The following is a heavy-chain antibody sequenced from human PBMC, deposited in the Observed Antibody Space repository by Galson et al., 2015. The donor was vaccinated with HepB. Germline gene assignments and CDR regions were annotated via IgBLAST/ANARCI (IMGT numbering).Heavy chain of an antibody. CDR2: IYPGDSDT. D-gene: IGHD6-19*01. CDR1: GYSFTSYW. CDR3: ARPYSSGWSGTEYFQH. J-gene: IGHJ1*01. Sequence: SGAEVKEPGESLKISCKGSGYSFTSYWIGWVRQMPGKGLEWMGIIYPGDSDTRYSPSFQGQVTISADKSISTAYLQWSSLKASDTAMYYCARPYSSGWSGTEYFQHWGQGTLVTVSS. V-gene: IGHV5-51*01.